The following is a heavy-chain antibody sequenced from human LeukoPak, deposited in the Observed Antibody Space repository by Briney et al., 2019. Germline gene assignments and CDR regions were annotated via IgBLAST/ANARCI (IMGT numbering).Heavy chain of an antibody. CDR2: INEHGTVK. Sequence: EESLKLSCVVSGLTFSNCWMSWVRQTPGRGLEWVANINEHGTVKHYADSVKGRFTITRDNAKNSLFLQISSLRAEDTAVYFCAAERRGTSYYDGKEAFDHWGQGTPVAVSS. J-gene: IGHJ4*02. V-gene: IGHV3-7*01. CDR3: AAERRGTSYYDGKEAFDH. CDR1: GLTFSNCW. D-gene: IGHD4-23*01.